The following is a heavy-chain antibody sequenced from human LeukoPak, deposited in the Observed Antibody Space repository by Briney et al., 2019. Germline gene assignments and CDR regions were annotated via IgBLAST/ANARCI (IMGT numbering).Heavy chain of an antibody. CDR3: ARGRIAAVSHAFDI. Sequence: SSETLSLTCTVSGGSISSYYWSWIRQPPGKGLEWIGYIYHSGSTYYNPSLKSRVTISVDRSKNQFSLKLSSVTAADTAVYYCARGRIAAVSHAFDIWGQGTMVTVSS. V-gene: IGHV4-59*12. CDR2: IYHSGST. CDR1: GGSISSYY. D-gene: IGHD6-13*01. J-gene: IGHJ3*02.